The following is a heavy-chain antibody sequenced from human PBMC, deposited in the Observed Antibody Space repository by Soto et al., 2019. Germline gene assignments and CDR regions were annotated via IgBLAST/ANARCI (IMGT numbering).Heavy chain of an antibody. D-gene: IGHD3-16*01. CDR1: GFPFSDYY. J-gene: IGHJ5*02. Sequence: GGSLRLSCAASGFPFSDYYMTWIRQAPGKGLQWVSYISSSGTALQYADSVKGRFTISRDNARNSVFLQMNSLRVEDTAMYYCARDSPGGFNWFDPWGQGTLGTVSS. CDR3: ARDSPGGFNWFDP. CDR2: ISSSGTAL. V-gene: IGHV3-11*01.